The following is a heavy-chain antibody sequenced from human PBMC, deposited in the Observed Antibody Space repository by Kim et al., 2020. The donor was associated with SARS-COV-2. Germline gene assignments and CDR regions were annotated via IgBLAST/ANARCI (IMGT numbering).Heavy chain of an antibody. Sequence: PQNLQGRVTVTSDASTSTVYMELNNLRPEDTAVYYCARDEVAAAGQADFDYWGQGTLVTVSS. D-gene: IGHD6-13*01. J-gene: IGHJ4*02. V-gene: IGHV1-46*01. CDR3: ARDEVAAAGQADFDY.